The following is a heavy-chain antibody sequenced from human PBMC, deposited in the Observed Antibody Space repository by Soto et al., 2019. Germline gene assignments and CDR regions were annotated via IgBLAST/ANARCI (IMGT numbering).Heavy chain of an antibody. CDR2: IFHIGST. CDR3: ARGRRPYDFWSGYTYWFDP. CDR1: GYSIRSGYY. J-gene: IGHJ5*02. V-gene: IGHV4-38-2*01. Sequence: ETLSLTCAVSGYSIRSGYYWGWIRQPPGKGLEWIGTIFHIGSTYYNPSLKRRVTISIDTSKNEFSLKVSSVTAADTAVYYCARGRRPYDFWSGYTYWFDPWGQGTLVTVSS. D-gene: IGHD3-3*01.